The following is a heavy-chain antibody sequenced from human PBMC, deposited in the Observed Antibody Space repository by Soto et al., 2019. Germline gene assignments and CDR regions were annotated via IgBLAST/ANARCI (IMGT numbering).Heavy chain of an antibody. Sequence: QVQLQESGPGLVKPSQTLSLTCTVSGGSISSGGYYWSWIRQHPGKGLEWIGYIYYSGSTYYNPSLKSRVTRSVDTSKNQFSLKLSSVTAADTAVYYCARGKNLPPPRPSVVAAFDYWGQGTLVTVSS. J-gene: IGHJ4*02. CDR2: IYYSGST. D-gene: IGHD2-15*01. CDR1: GGSISSGGYY. V-gene: IGHV4-31*03. CDR3: ARGKNLPPPRPSVVAAFDY.